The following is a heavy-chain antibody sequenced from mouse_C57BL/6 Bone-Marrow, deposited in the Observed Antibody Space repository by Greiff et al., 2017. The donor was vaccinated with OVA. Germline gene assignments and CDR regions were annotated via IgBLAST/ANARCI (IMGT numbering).Heavy chain of an antibody. Sequence: EVQLQQSGPELVKPGASVKIPCKASGYTFTDYNMDWVKQSHGKSLEWIGDINPNNGGTIYNQKFKGKATLTVDKSSSTAYMELRSLTSEDTAVYYCARSARITTYYYAMDYWGQGTSVTVSS. V-gene: IGHV1-18*01. CDR2: INPNNGGT. CDR1: GYTFTDYN. CDR3: ARSARITTYYYAMDY. J-gene: IGHJ4*01. D-gene: IGHD2-4*01.